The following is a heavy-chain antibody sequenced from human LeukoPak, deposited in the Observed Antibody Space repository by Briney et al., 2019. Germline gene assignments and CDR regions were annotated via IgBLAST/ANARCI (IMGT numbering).Heavy chain of an antibody. J-gene: IGHJ4*02. CDR1: GGSISSYY. CDR2: IYYSGST. Sequence: PSETLSLTCTVSGGSISSYYWSWIRQPPGKGLEWIGYIYYSGSTNYNPSLKSRVTISVDTSNNQFSLKLSSVTAADTAVYYCARGDGYNPFDYWGQGTLVTVSS. CDR3: ARGDGYNPFDY. V-gene: IGHV4-59*01. D-gene: IGHD5-24*01.